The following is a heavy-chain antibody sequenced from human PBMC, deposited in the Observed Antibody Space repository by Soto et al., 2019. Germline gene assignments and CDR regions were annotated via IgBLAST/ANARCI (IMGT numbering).Heavy chain of an antibody. V-gene: IGHV5-10-1*01. CDR3: ARRPITIFGVVIDYYYYGMDV. CDR2: IDPSDSYT. CDR1: GYSFTSYW. J-gene: IGHJ6*02. Sequence: GESLKISCKGSGYSFTSYWISWVRQMTGKGLEWMGRIDPSDSYTNYSPSFQGHVTISADKSISTAYLQWSSLKASDTAMYYCARRPITIFGVVIDYYYYGMDVWGQGTTVTVSS. D-gene: IGHD3-3*01.